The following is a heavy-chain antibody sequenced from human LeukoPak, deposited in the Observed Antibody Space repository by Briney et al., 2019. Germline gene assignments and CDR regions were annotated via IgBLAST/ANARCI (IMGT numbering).Heavy chain of an antibody. V-gene: IGHV4-59*01. CDR3: ARASLWFGELKEGYFDY. Sequence: PSETLSLTCTVSGGSISSYYWSWIRQPPGKGLEWIGYIYYSGSTNYNPSLKSRVTISVDTSKNQFSLKLSSVTAADTAVYYCARASLWFGELKEGYFDYWGQGTLVTVSS. J-gene: IGHJ4*02. CDR1: GGSISSYY. D-gene: IGHD3-10*01. CDR2: IYYSGST.